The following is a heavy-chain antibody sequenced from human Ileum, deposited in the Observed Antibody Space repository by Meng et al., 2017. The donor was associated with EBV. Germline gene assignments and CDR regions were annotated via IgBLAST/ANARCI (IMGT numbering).Heavy chain of an antibody. D-gene: IGHD1-14*01. CDR3: ARGRRNEPLFDY. Sequence: QVQLVQSGAEVKKPGSAVKVACKTSGDSFSTQTFSWVRQAPGQGLEWMGGLIAVFDKTKAAPRFQDRVTFTADESTSTAYMELSSLTFDDTAVYFCARGRRNEPLFDYWGQGTLGTVGS. CDR1: GDSFSTQT. J-gene: IGHJ4*02. V-gene: IGHV1-69*13. CDR2: LIAVFDKT.